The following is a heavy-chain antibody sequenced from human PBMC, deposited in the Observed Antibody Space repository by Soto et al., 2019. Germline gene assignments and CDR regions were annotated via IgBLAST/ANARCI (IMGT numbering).Heavy chain of an antibody. CDR2: NYYSGIT. CDR1: GGSISSGGYY. V-gene: IGHV4-31*03. J-gene: IGHJ6*02. D-gene: IGHD6-6*01. CDR3: ARGSSIAGLYYGMDV. Sequence: QVQLQESGPGLVKPSQTLSLTCTVSGGSISSGGYYWTWIRQQPGKGLEWIGYNYYSGITYYNPSLKSRVTISLDTSKNQFSLKLSPVTAADTAVYYCARGSSIAGLYYGMDVWGEGTTVTVSS.